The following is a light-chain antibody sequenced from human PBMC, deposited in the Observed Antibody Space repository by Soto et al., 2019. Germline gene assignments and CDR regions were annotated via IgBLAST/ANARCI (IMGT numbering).Light chain of an antibody. Sequence: AFQTTLSPSSLSASVGDRVTITRRASQDIRNYLSWDQHKPGNAPKLLIYGASSLQSGVPSRFAGIGSGTDLTLTIRGLQPEDSESDVCLQEHNYFWTFGQGTKVDIK. CDR1: QDIRNY. J-gene: IGKJ1*01. CDR3: LQEHNYFWT. CDR2: GAS. V-gene: IGKV1-6*01.